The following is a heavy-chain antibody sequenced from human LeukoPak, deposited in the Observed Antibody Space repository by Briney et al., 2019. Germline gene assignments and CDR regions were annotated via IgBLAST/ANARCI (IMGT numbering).Heavy chain of an antibody. D-gene: IGHD5-18*01. J-gene: IGHJ4*02. CDR1: GFTFSSYW. CDR2: IKQDGSEK. CDR3: ARDKRGNVNTAMTD. Sequence: GGSLRLSCAASGFTFSSYWMSWVRQAPGKGLEWVANIKQDGSEKYYVDSVKGRFTISRDNAKNSLYLQMNSLRAEDTAVYYCARDKRGNVNTAMTDWGQGTLVTVSS. V-gene: IGHV3-7*01.